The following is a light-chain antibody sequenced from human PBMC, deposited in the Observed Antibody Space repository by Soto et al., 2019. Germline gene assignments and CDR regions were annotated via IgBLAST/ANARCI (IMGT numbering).Light chain of an antibody. CDR1: QSVDIN. Sequence: ERVLTQSPATLSVSPCEIVTLSCSASQSVDINLAWYRQKPGQAPRLLIYGASTRATDMPGTFSGSGSGTEFTLTIGSLQSEDFAVYYCQQYKNWPRTFGQGTKVDIK. CDR3: QQYKNWPRT. CDR2: GAS. V-gene: IGKV3-15*01. J-gene: IGKJ1*01.